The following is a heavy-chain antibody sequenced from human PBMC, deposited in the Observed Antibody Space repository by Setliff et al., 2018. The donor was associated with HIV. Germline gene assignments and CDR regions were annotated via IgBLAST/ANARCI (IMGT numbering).Heavy chain of an antibody. CDR1: GGSFSDYY. Sequence: SETLSLTCALYGGSFSDYYWSWIRQPPGMGLEWIGEVNRGRRTNYNWSLKSRVTISIDTSRNQFSLKLSSVTPADTSVYYCARDYGSRPESSSSVHNWFDPWGQGTLVTVSS. CDR3: ARDYGSRPESSSSVHNWFDP. V-gene: IGHV4-34*01. CDR2: VNRGRRT. D-gene: IGHD6-6*01. J-gene: IGHJ5*02.